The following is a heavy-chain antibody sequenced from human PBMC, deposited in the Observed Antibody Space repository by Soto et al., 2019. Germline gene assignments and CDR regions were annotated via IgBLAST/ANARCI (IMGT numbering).Heavy chain of an antibody. J-gene: IGHJ4*02. CDR2: INPSGGST. Sequence: ASVKVSCKASGYTFTSYYMHWVRQAPGRGLEWMGIINPSGGSTSYAQKFQGRVTMTRDTSTSTVYMELSSLRSEDTAVYYCARELGYCSSTSCSGIDYWGQGTLVTVSS. CDR1: GYTFTSYY. V-gene: IGHV1-46*01. D-gene: IGHD2-2*01. CDR3: ARELGYCSSTSCSGIDY.